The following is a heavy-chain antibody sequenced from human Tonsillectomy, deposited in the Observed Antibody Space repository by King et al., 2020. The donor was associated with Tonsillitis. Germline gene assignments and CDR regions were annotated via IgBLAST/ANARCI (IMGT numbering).Heavy chain of an antibody. CDR1: GYTFSTYH. J-gene: IGHJ4*02. D-gene: IGHD1-26*01. CDR2: ICRTRAT. V-gene: IGHV1-46*01. CDR3: ARELGGTYYFDY. Sequence: QLVQSGGDVMKPGASLKDSCKAAGYTFSTYHVHLVRQAPVHGLHWMGIICRTRATRYVDNVQASVTMTMDTSTTTVYMELTSLRSDDTAVYYCARELGGTYYFDYWGQGTLVTVSS.